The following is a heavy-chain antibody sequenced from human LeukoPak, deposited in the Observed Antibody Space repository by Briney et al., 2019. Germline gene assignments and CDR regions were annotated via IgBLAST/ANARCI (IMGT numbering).Heavy chain of an antibody. D-gene: IGHD1-20*01. J-gene: IGHJ4*02. CDR3: ARAGVTGTTVRFDY. Sequence: ASVKVSCKASGYTLTGYYLHWVRQAPGQGLEWMGIINPSGGSTSYAQKFQGRVTMTRDTSTSTAYMELSSLRSEDTAVYYCARAGVTGTTVRFDYWGQGTLVTVSS. CDR1: GYTLTGYY. CDR2: INPSGGST. V-gene: IGHV1-46*01.